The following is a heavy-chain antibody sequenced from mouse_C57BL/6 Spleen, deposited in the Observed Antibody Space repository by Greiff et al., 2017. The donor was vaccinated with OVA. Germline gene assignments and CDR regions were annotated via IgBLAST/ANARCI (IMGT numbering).Heavy chain of an antibody. CDR1: GFTFSDYY. Sequence: EVMLVESEGGLVQPGSSMKLSCTASGFTFSDYYMAWVRQVPEKGLEWVANINYDGSSTYYLDSLKSRFIISRDNAKNILYLQMSSLKSGDTATYYCARQIYDDAMDYWGQGTSVTVSS. J-gene: IGHJ4*01. V-gene: IGHV5-16*01. D-gene: IGHD2-3*01. CDR2: INYDGSST. CDR3: ARQIYDDAMDY.